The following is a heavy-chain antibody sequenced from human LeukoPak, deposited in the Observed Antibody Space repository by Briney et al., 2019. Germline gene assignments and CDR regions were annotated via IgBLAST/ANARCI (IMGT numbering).Heavy chain of an antibody. J-gene: IGHJ6*03. Sequence: GASVKVSCKASGYTFTSYYIHWVRQAPGQGLEWMGIINPTSGSTTYAQRFRGRVTMTRDMSISTAYMELSRLRSDDTAVYYCARASGYCSGGSCYGLYYYYMDVWGKGTTVTISS. CDR2: INPTSGST. V-gene: IGHV1-46*01. CDR1: GYTFTSYY. CDR3: ARASGYCSGGSCYGLYYYYMDV. D-gene: IGHD2-15*01.